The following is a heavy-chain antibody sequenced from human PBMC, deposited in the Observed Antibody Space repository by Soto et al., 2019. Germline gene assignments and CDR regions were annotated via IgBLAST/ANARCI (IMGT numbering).Heavy chain of an antibody. CDR1: GSGFISSG. CDR3: SADRPDIGVGWWV. J-gene: IGHJ6*02. D-gene: IGHD2-15*01. V-gene: IGHV1-58*02. CDR2: IVVASGQT. Sequence: TSVKVSCTASGSGFISSGIQCVRQAHGQRLEWIGWIVVASGQTNYAQNFRGRVAITRDTTTATAYIELTGLTSEDTAVYFCSADRPDIGVGWWVWGQGTTVTV.